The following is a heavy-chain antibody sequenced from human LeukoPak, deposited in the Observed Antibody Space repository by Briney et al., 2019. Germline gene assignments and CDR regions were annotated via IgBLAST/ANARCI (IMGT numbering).Heavy chain of an antibody. CDR2: INPNSGGT. J-gene: IGHJ6*03. V-gene: IGHV1-2*02. CDR3: AREPQPSYYYYYMDV. CDR1: GYTFSSYD. Sequence: ASVKVSCKASGYTFSSYDINWVRQATGQGLEWMGWINPNSGGTNYAQKFQGRVTMTRDTSISTAYMELSRLRSDDTAVYYCAREPQPSYYYYYMDVWGKGTTVTVSS.